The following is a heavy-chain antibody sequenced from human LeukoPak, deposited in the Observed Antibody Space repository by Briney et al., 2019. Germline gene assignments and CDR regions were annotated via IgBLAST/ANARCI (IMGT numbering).Heavy chain of an antibody. CDR3: ARAVYYSNYLGY. CDR1: GFTFSSYW. Sequence: GSLRLSCAASGFTFSSYWMHLVRPAPGKGLVWVSRINSDGSSTNYADSVKGRFTISRDNAKNTLYLQMNSLRAEDTAMYYCARAVYYSNYLGYWGQGTLVTVSS. V-gene: IGHV3-74*01. D-gene: IGHD3-10*01. CDR2: INSDGSST. J-gene: IGHJ4*01.